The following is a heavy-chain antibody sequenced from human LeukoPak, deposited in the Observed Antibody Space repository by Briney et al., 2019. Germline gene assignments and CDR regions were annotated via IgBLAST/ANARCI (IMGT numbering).Heavy chain of an antibody. CDR2: TYYRSIWYA. D-gene: IGHD1-26*01. CDR3: ARSSGPLDY. CDR1: GDSVSSNSAA. J-gene: IGHJ4*02. Sequence: SQTLSLTCAISGDSVSSNSAAWKWIRQSPSRCLEWLGRTYYRSIWYAYYALHLKTRLTINPDTSKNQFSLHLNSVTPEDTAVYYCARSSGPLDYWGQGTLVTVSS. V-gene: IGHV6-1*01.